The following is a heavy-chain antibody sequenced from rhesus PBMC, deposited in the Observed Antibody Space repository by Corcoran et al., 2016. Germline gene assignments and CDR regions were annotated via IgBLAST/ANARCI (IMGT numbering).Heavy chain of an antibody. Sequence: QLQLQESGPGLVKPSETLSLTCAVSGYSISSGYGWGWIRQPPGKGLEWIGYISYSGSTSYNPSLKSRVTISRDTSKNQFSLKLSSVTAADTAVYYCARGLAAGLPDYWGQGVLVTVSS. CDR1: GYSISSGYG. CDR3: ARGLAAGLPDY. V-gene: IGHV4-122*02. D-gene: IGHD6-13*01. J-gene: IGHJ4*01. CDR2: ISYSGST.